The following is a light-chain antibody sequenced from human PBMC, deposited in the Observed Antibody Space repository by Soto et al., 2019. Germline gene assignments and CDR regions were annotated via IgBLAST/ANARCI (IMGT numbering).Light chain of an antibody. CDR2: DSN. CDR1: SSNIGNNY. CDR3: GTWDSSLSVGV. Sequence: QSALTQPPSVSAAPGQKVTISCSGSSSNIGNNYVSWYQQLPGTAPKLLIYDSNKRPSGIPDRFSGSKSGTSATLGITGLQTGDEADYYCGTWDSSLSVGVFGGGTKVTVL. V-gene: IGLV1-51*01. J-gene: IGLJ2*01.